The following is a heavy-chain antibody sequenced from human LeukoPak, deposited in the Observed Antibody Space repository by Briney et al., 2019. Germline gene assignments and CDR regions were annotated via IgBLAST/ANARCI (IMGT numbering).Heavy chain of an antibody. CDR3: ARDGSKRDY. CDR1: GFTFSDYY. J-gene: IGHJ4*02. V-gene: IGHV3-11*06. Sequence: PGGSLRLSCAASGFTFSDYYMSWIRQAPGKGLEWISYISSSSSYSVYADSVKGRLTISRDNAKNSLYLEMNSLRADDTAVYYCARDGSKRDYWGQGALVIVSS. CDR2: ISSSSSYS. D-gene: IGHD2-15*01.